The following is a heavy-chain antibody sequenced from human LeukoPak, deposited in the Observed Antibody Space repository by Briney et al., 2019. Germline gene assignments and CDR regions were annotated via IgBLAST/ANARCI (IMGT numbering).Heavy chain of an antibody. J-gene: IGHJ6*03. CDR3: ARSARFNYFYMDV. CDR1: GGSITNFF. Sequence: PSETLSLPCSVSGGSITNFFWTWIRQPAGKGLEYIGRIYASGSIDYNPSLKSRVTMSVDTSNNQFSLNLTSVTAADTALSFCARSARFNYFYMDVWGKGTSVTVSS. V-gene: IGHV4-4*07. D-gene: IGHD2-15*01. CDR2: IYASGSI.